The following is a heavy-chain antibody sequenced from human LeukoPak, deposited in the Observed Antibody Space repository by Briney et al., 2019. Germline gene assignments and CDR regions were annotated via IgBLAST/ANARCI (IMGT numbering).Heavy chain of an antibody. CDR3: ARGGSYFDISGYYFY. J-gene: IGHJ4*02. CDR2: IYSGGST. Sequence: GGSLRLSCAASGFTVGSNTMSWVRQAPGKGLEWVSIIYSGGSTSYADSMKGRFTISRDNSKNTLYLQMNSLRTEDTAVYYCARGGSYFDISGYYFYWGQGTLVTVSS. D-gene: IGHD3-22*01. V-gene: IGHV3-66*01. CDR1: GFTVGSNT.